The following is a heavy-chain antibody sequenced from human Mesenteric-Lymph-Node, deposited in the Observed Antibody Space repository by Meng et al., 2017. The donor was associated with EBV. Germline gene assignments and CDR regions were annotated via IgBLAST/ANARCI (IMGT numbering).Heavy chain of an antibody. J-gene: IGHJ4*02. CDR1: GYIFTTYT. CDR2: ISTGNGNT. CDR3: ARSGSYYGIDY. D-gene: IGHD1-26*01. V-gene: IGHV1-3*04. Sequence: LVQCGFGLKKPGASVKVSCKASGYIFTTYTMHWVRQAPGHRLEWMGWISTGNGNTKFSQKFQGRVTIARDTSASTAYMELSSLRSEDTAIYYCARSGSYYGIDYWGQGTLVTVSS.